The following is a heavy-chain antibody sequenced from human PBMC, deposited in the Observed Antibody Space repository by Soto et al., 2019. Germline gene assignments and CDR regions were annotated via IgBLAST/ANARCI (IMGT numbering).Heavy chain of an antibody. V-gene: IGHV3-73*01. Sequence: EVQLVESGGGLVQPGGSLKLSCAASGFTFSGSAMHWVRQASGKGLEWVGRIRSKANSYATAYAASVKGRFTISRDDSKNTAYLQMNSLKTEDTAVYYCTSVAVAGDYWGQGTLVTVSS. CDR2: IRSKANSYAT. D-gene: IGHD6-19*01. CDR3: TSVAVAGDY. J-gene: IGHJ4*02. CDR1: GFTFSGSA.